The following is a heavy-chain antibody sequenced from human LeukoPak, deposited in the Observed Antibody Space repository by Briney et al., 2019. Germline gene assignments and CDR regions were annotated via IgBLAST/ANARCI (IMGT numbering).Heavy chain of an antibody. CDR3: AKDPGEYYYDSSGYYFQH. Sequence: GGSLRLSCAASGFTFSSYGMHWVRQAPDKGLEWVSAISGSGGSTYYADSVKGRFTISRDNSKNTLYLQMNSLRAEDTAVYYCAKDPGEYYYDSSGYYFQHWGQGTLVTVSS. CDR2: ISGSGGST. D-gene: IGHD3-22*01. V-gene: IGHV3-23*01. J-gene: IGHJ1*01. CDR1: GFTFSSYG.